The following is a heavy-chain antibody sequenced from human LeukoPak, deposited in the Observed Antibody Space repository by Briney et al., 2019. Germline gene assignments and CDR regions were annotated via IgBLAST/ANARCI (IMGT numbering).Heavy chain of an antibody. V-gene: IGHV1-2*04. Sequence: ASVKVSCKASGYTFTGYYMHWVRQAPGQGLEWMGRINPNSGGTNYAQKFQGWVTMTRDTSISTAYMELSRLRSDDTAVYYCARGGEQWLVHYYYGMDVWGQGTTVTVSS. J-gene: IGHJ6*02. D-gene: IGHD6-19*01. CDR2: INPNSGGT. CDR3: ARGGEQWLVHYYYGMDV. CDR1: GYTFTGYY.